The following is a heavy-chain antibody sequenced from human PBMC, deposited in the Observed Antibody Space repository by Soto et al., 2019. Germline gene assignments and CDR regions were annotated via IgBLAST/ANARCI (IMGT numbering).Heavy chain of an antibody. D-gene: IGHD3-22*01. CDR2: IIPIFGTA. CDR1: GGTFSSYA. Sequence: ASVKVSCKASGGTFSSYAISWVRQAPGQGLEWMGGIIPIFGTANYAQKFQGRVTITADESTSTAYMELSSLRSEDTAVYYCASTAKGHYYDSSGYYSPADYWGQGTLVTSPQ. CDR3: ASTAKGHYYDSSGYYSPADY. V-gene: IGHV1-69*13. J-gene: IGHJ4*02.